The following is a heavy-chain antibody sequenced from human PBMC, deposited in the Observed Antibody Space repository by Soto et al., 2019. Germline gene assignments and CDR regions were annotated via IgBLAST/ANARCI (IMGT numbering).Heavy chain of an antibody. Sequence: PGGSLRLSCAASGFTFSSYSMSWVRQAPGKGLEWVSATSGSGGSTYYADSVKGRFTISRDNSKNTLYLQMNSLRAEDTAVYYCAKAEYYYDSSGYHDAFDIWGQGTMVTVSS. J-gene: IGHJ3*02. V-gene: IGHV3-23*01. CDR3: AKAEYYYDSSGYHDAFDI. CDR1: GFTFSSYS. D-gene: IGHD3-22*01. CDR2: TSGSGGST.